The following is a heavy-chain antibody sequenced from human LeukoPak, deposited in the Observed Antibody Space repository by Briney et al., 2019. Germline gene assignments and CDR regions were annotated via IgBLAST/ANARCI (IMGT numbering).Heavy chain of an antibody. D-gene: IGHD2-21*02. V-gene: IGHV3-30*03. Sequence: PGRSLRLSCAASGFTFSSYGMHWVRQAPGKGLEWVAVISYNGSNEYYADSVKGRFTISRDNSKDTLFLQMHSLRPGDTAVYYCVREDTPATANYWGQGTLVTISS. CDR1: GFTFSSYG. CDR2: ISYNGSNE. J-gene: IGHJ4*02. CDR3: VREDTPATANY.